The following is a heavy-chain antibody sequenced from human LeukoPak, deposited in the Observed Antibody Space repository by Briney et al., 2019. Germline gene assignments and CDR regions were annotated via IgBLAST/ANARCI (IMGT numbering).Heavy chain of an antibody. V-gene: IGHV3-48*01. CDR2: ISSGSRTI. Sequence: PGGSLRLSCAASGFTFSSYSMNWLRQAPGKGLEWLSYISSGSRTIYYADSVKGRFTMSRDNAKSSLYLQMNSLRAEDTAVYYCARESISGHRDFDYWGQGALVTVSS. J-gene: IGHJ4*02. CDR1: GFTFSSYS. D-gene: IGHD1-26*01. CDR3: ARESISGHRDFDY.